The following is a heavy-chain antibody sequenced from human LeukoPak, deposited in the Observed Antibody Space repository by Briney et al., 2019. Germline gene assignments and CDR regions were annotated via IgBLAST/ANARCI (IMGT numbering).Heavy chain of an antibody. D-gene: IGHD3-10*01. CDR3: ARTRITVVRGAESLYYFDY. V-gene: IGHV3-48*04. CDR1: GFTFSSYS. CDR2: ISSSGTTI. Sequence: GGSLRLSCAASGFTFSSYSMNWVRQAPGKGLECISYISSSGTTIYYADSVRGRFTISRDNAKNSLYLQVNSLTAEDTAVYYCARTRITVVRGAESLYYFDYWGQGTLVTVSS. J-gene: IGHJ4*02.